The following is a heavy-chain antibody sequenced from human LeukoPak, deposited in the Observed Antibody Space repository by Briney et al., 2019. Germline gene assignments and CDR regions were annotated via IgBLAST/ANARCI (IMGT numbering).Heavy chain of an antibody. V-gene: IGHV3-23*01. CDR1: GFTFSNYA. J-gene: IGHJ4*02. CDR3: AKRGIVIRAVIIVGFHKEAYYFDY. Sequence: GGSLRLSCAASGFTFSNYAMNWVRQAPGKGLEWVSSISGSGGTTNYADSVRGRFTISRDNPKNTLYLQMNSLRAEDTAVYFCAKRGIVIRAVIIVGFHKEAYYFDYWGQGALVTVSS. CDR2: ISGSGGTT. D-gene: IGHD3-10*01.